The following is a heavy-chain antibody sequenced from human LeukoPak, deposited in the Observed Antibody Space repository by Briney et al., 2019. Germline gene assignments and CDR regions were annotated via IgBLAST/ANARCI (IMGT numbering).Heavy chain of an antibody. D-gene: IGHD6-6*01. CDR2: IYYSGST. CDR3: ARYITGYSSSYDAFDI. J-gene: IGHJ3*02. CDR1: GGSISSYY. Sequence: SETLSLTCTVSGGSISSYYWSWIRQPPGKGLEWIGYIYYSGSTNYNPSLKSRVTISVDTSKNQFSLKLSSVTAADTAVYYCARYITGYSSSYDAFDIWGQGTMVTVSS. V-gene: IGHV4-59*01.